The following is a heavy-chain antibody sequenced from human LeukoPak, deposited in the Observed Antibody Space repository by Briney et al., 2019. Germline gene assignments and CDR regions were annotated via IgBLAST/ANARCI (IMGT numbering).Heavy chain of an antibody. CDR1: GYTFTSYG. V-gene: IGHV1-8*02. Sequence: GASVKVSCKASGYTFTSYGISWVRQAPGQGLEWMGWMNPNSGNTGYAQKFQGRVTMTRNTSISTAYMELSSLRSEDTAVYYCARFSNYLDYWGQGTLVTVSS. CDR2: MNPNSGNT. CDR3: ARFSNYLDY. D-gene: IGHD4-4*01. J-gene: IGHJ4*02.